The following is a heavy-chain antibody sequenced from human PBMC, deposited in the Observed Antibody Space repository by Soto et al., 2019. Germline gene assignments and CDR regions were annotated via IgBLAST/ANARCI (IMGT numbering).Heavy chain of an antibody. CDR3: AMEPYAPHYYCSGSYQGFDY. V-gene: IGHV3-30*03. CDR1: GFTFSSYG. Sequence: QVQLVESGGGVVQPGRSLRLSWAASGFTFSSYGMHWVRQAQGKGLEWVAVISYDGSNKYYADSVKGRFTISRDNSKNTLYRQMNSLRAEDTAVYYCAMEPYAPHYYCSGSYQGFDYWGQGTLVTVSS. D-gene: IGHD3-10*01. CDR2: ISYDGSNK. J-gene: IGHJ4*02.